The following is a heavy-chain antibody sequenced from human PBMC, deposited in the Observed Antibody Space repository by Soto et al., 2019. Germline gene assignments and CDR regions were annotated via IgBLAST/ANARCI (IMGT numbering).Heavy chain of an antibody. CDR2: INTYNGNT. V-gene: IGHV1-18*01. CDR3: AMVDVYVTPSPQDV. J-gene: IGHJ6*02. Sequence: QVQLVQSGAEVKNPGASVKVSCKASGYTFTRYGLGWARQAPGQGLEWMGWINTYNGNTNYAQNVQGRVTLTTDTSTSTAYMELRSPRSNDTAIYYCAMVDVYVTPSPQDVWGQGTTVIVSS. CDR1: GYTFTRYG. D-gene: IGHD3-16*01.